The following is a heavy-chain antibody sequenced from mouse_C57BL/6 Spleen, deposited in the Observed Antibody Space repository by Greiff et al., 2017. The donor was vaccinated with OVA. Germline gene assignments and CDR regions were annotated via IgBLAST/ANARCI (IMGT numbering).Heavy chain of an antibody. V-gene: IGHV5-17*01. J-gene: IGHJ4*01. Sequence: EVMLVESGGGLVKPGGSLKLSCAASGFTFSDYGMHWVRQAPEKGLEWVAYISSGSSTIYYADTVKARFTISRDNAKNTLFLQMTSLRSEDTAMYYCARSDSYGNPYYYAMDYWGQGTSVTVSS. D-gene: IGHD2-1*01. CDR1: GFTFSDYG. CDR3: ARSDSYGNPYYYAMDY. CDR2: ISSGSSTI.